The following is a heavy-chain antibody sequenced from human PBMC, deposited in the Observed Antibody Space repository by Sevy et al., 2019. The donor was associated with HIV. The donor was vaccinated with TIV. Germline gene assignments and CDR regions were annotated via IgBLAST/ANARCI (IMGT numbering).Heavy chain of an antibody. Sequence: GESLKISCKGPGYSFTSYWIGWVRQMPGKGLEWMGIIYPGDSDTRYSPSFQGQVTISADKSISTAYLQWSSLKASDTAMYYCARRRGGGYYYYYGMDVWGQGTTVTVSS. J-gene: IGHJ6*02. CDR1: GYSFTSYW. D-gene: IGHD2-15*01. CDR3: ARRRGGGYYYYYGMDV. CDR2: IYPGDSDT. V-gene: IGHV5-51*01.